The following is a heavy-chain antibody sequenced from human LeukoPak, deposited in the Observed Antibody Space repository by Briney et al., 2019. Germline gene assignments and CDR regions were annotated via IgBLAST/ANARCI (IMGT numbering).Heavy chain of an antibody. CDR2: ISSSGSTI. D-gene: IGHD3-22*01. Sequence: GGSLRLSCAASGFTFSDYYMSWIRQAPGKGLEWVSYISSSGSTIYYADSVKGRFTISRDNAKNSLYLQMNSLRAEDTAVYYCARDRGGETYYYDSSGSYYFAYWGQGTLVIVSS. CDR3: ARDRGGETYYYDSSGSYYFAY. CDR1: GFTFSDYY. V-gene: IGHV3-11*01. J-gene: IGHJ4*02.